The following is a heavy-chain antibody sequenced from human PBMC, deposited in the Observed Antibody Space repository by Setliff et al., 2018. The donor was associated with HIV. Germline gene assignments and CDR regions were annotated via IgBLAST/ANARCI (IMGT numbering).Heavy chain of an antibody. CDR2: MNPNSGNA. CDR1: GYTFTKCD. CDR3: VRGFCSSTTCYEDYYYMDV. J-gene: IGHJ6*03. V-gene: IGHV1-8*03. Sequence: RASVKVSCKASGYTFTKCDINWVRQATGQGLEWMGWMNPNSGNAEYAQRFQGRVTLTRNTSISTAYMELSSLTSEDTAVYYCVRGFCSSTTCYEDYYYMDVWGKGSTVTVSS. D-gene: IGHD2-2*01.